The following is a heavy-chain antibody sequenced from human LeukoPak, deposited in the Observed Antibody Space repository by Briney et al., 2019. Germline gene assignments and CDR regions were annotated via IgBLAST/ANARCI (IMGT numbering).Heavy chain of an antibody. Sequence: PSETLSLTCTVSGGSISSGDYYWSWIRQPPGKGLEWIGYIYYSGSTNYNPSLKSRVTISVDTSKNQFSLKLSSVTAADTAVYYCARGYGFGGLLAYWGQGTLVTVSS. CDR1: GGSISSGDYY. V-gene: IGHV4-61*08. CDR3: ARGYGFGGLLAY. D-gene: IGHD3-10*01. CDR2: IYYSGST. J-gene: IGHJ4*02.